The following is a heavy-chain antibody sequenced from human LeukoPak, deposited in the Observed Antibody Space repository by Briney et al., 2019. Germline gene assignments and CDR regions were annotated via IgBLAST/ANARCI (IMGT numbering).Heavy chain of an antibody. D-gene: IGHD3-10*01. CDR1: GGTFSSYA. Sequence: APVKVSCKASGGTFSSYAISWVRQAPGQGLEWMGWMNPNTGNTGFAQRFQGRVIMARNTSISTAYMELSSLISEDTAVYYCARGLWFGELSKNWFDPWGQGTLVIVSS. V-gene: IGHV1-8*02. CDR3: ARGLWFGELSKNWFDP. CDR2: MNPNTGNT. J-gene: IGHJ5*02.